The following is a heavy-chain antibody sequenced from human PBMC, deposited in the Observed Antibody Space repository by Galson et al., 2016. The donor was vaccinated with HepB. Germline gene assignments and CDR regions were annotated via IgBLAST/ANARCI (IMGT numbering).Heavy chain of an antibody. Sequence: SLRLSCAASGFTFSTYNMNWVRLAPGKGLEWVSYISSASDTIHYAGSVKGRFTISRDKAKNSLYPQMNSLRAEDTAVYYRARGRWQPLTGYAIDNWGQGTLVTVSS. V-gene: IGHV3-48*01. D-gene: IGHD3-9*01. J-gene: IGHJ4*02. CDR3: ARGRWQPLTGYAIDN. CDR2: ISSASDTI. CDR1: GFTFSTYN.